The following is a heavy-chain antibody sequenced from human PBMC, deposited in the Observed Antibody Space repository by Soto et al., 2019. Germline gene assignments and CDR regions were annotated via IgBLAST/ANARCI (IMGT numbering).Heavy chain of an antibody. V-gene: IGHV3-21*01. Sequence: GGSLRLSCAASGFTFSSYSMNWVRQAPGKGLEWVSSISSSSSYIYYADSVKGRFTISRDNAKNSLYLQMNSLRAEDTAVYYCARVEYCGGDCYSGDAFDIWGQGTMVTVSS. CDR2: ISSSSSYI. J-gene: IGHJ3*02. CDR1: GFTFSSYS. CDR3: ARVEYCGGDCYSGDAFDI. D-gene: IGHD2-21*01.